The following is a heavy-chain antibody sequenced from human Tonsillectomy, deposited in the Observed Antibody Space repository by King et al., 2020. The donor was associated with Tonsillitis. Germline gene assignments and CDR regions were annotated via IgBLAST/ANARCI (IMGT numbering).Heavy chain of an antibody. D-gene: IGHD6-13*01. CDR3: ARLRKSSRRGGSYYYYYMDV. Sequence: QLQESGPGLLKLSETLSLTCTVSGDSISSSTYYWGWFRQPPRKGLEWIGAIHFIGGTYYNPSLQTRVTISVDTSQNQFSLRRRSVTAADTAVYYCARLRKSSRRGGSYYYYYMDVWGKGTTVTVSS. J-gene: IGHJ6*03. CDR2: IHFIGGT. CDR1: GDSISSSTYY. V-gene: IGHV4-39*01.